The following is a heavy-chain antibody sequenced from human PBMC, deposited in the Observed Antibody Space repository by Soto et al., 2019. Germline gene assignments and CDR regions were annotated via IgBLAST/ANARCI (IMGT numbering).Heavy chain of an antibody. CDR2: IWYDGSNK. CDR3: ARPLSNSWYSGLDY. D-gene: IGHD6-13*01. J-gene: IGHJ4*02. CDR1: GFTFSSYG. Sequence: QVQLVESGGGVVQPGRSLRLSCAASGFTFSSYGMHWVRRAPGKGLEWVAVIWYDGSNKYYADSVKGRFTISRDNSKNTLYLQMNSLRAEDTAVYYCARPLSNSWYSGLDYWGQGTLVTVSS. V-gene: IGHV3-33*01.